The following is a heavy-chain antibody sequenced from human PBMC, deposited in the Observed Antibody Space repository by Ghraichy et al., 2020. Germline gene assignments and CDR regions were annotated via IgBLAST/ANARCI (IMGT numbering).Heavy chain of an antibody. Sequence: GGSLRLSCAASGFTFSSYGMNWVRQAPGKGLEWVSGIWSTDGSTYYTDSGKGRFTISRDSSKNTVYLQMNSLSAEDTAINYCAKGICSSTSCSFCFGSWGQGTLVTVSS. CDR2: IWSTDGST. CDR3: AKGICSSTSCSFCFGS. J-gene: IGHJ4*02. CDR1: GFTFSSYG. V-gene: IGHV3-23*01. D-gene: IGHD2-2*01.